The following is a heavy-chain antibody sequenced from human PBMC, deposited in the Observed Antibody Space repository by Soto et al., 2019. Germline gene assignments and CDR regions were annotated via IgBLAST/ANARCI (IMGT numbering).Heavy chain of an antibody. D-gene: IGHD2-21*02. CDR3: ARYWDCGGDCFDYYYYGMDV. V-gene: IGHV5-51*01. CDR1: GYSFTSYW. CDR2: IYPGDSDT. Sequence: PGESLKISCKGSGYSFTSYWIGWVRQMPGKGLEWMGIIYPGDSDTRYSPSFQGQVTISADKSISTAYLQWSSLKASDTAMYYCARYWDCGGDCFDYYYYGMDVWGQGTTVTVSS. J-gene: IGHJ6*02.